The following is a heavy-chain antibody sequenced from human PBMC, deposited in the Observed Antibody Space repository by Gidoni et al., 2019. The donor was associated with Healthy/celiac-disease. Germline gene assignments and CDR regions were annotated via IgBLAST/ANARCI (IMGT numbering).Heavy chain of an antibody. V-gene: IGHV4-59*08. CDR2: IYYSGST. J-gene: IGHJ4*02. Sequence: QVQLQESGPGLVKPSETLSLTCTVSGGSISSYYWSWIRQPPGKGLEWIGYIYYSGSTNYNPSLKSRVTISVDTSKNQFSLKLSSVTAADTAVYYCARSRRDGYVDYWGQGTLVTVSS. CDR3: ARSRRDGYVDY. CDR1: GGSISSYY.